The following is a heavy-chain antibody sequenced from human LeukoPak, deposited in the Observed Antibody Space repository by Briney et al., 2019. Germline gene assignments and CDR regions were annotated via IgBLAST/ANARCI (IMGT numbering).Heavy chain of an antibody. D-gene: IGHD2-21*01. CDR3: ARGGYGAIDRYMDA. V-gene: IGHV3-74*01. Sequence: GGSLRLSCAASGFSFSNYWMYWVRQAPGKGLVWFSRINSNGRSINYADSVKGRFTISRHNAKNTLYLQMSSLRAEDTAVYYCARGGYGAIDRYMDAWGKGTTVTVSS. CDR2: INSNGRSI. CDR1: GFSFSNYW. J-gene: IGHJ6*03.